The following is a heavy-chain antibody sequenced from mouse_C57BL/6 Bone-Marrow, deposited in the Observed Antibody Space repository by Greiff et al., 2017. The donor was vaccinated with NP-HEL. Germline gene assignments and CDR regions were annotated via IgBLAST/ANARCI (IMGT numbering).Heavy chain of an antibody. CDR3: ARAFDGYYVLYFDY. Sequence: EVQVVESGPGLVKPSQSLSLTCSVTGYSITSGYYWNWIRQFPGNKLEWMGYISYDGSNNYNPSLKNRISITRDTSKNQFFLKLSSVTTEDTATYYCARAFDGYYVLYFDYWGQGTTLTVSS. D-gene: IGHD2-3*01. CDR2: ISYDGSN. CDR1: GYSITSGYY. V-gene: IGHV3-6*01. J-gene: IGHJ2*01.